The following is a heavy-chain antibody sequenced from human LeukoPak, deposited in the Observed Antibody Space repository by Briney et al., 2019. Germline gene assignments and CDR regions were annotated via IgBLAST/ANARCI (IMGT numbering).Heavy chain of an antibody. V-gene: IGHV3-9*01. CDR3: VVYKYILSWSAFDF. D-gene: IGHD6-13*01. CDR1: GFTFDDYA. Sequence: GGSLRLSCAASGFTFDDYAMHWVRQAPGKGLEWVSGISWNNGSIGYADSVKGRFIISRDNAKKSVSLHMNNLRVEDTAVYYCVVYKYILSWSAFDFWGRGTMVTVSS. CDR2: ISWNNGSI. J-gene: IGHJ3*01.